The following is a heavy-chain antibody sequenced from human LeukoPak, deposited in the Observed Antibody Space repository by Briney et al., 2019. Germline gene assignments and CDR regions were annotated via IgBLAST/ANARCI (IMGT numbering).Heavy chain of an antibody. CDR2: ISYDGSNK. D-gene: IGHD4-17*01. CDR1: GFTFSSYG. CDR3: ARDPTATGDYPYNWFDP. V-gene: IGHV3-30*03. Sequence: PGGSLRLSCAASGFTFSSYGMHWVRQAPGKGLEWVAVISYDGSNKYYADSVKGRFTISRDNSKNTLYLQMNSLRAEDTAVYYCARDPTATGDYPYNWFDPWGQGTLVIVSS. J-gene: IGHJ5*02.